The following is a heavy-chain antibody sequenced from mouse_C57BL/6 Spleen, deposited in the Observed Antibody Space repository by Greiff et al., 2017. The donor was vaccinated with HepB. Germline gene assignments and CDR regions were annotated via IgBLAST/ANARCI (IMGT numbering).Heavy chain of an antibody. CDR2: ISYDGSN. CDR3: ARCYYGYLDY. V-gene: IGHV3-6*01. CDR1: GYSITSGYY. Sequence: VQLKESGPGLVKPSQSLSLTCSVTGYSITSGYYWNWIRQFPGNKLEWMGYISYDGSNNYNPSLKNRISITRDTSKNQFFLKLNSVTTEDTATYYCARCYYGYLDYWGQGTTLTVSS. D-gene: IGHD2-1*01. J-gene: IGHJ2*01.